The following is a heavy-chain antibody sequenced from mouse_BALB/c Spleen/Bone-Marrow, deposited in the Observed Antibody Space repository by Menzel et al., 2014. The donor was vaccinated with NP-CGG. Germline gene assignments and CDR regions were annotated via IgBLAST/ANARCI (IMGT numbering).Heavy chain of an antibody. CDR3: XRXRLGTYFDY. CDR1: GFNIKDTY. J-gene: IGHJ2*01. D-gene: IGHD3-2*02. V-gene: IGHV14-3*02. CDR2: IDPANGNT. Sequence: EVQLQASGASLLKLGASVRLTCTASGFNIKDTYMDWVKQRPEQGLEWIGRIDPANGNTKYDPKLQGKATITADTSSKTAYLQLSSXXXEXTAVXXXXRXRLGTYFDYXSQGTTLTVSS.